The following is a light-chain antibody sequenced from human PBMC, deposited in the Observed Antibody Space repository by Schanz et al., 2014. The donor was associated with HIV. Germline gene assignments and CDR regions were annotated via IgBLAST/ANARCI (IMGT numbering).Light chain of an antibody. CDR3: QQLNSYPWT. J-gene: IGKJ1*01. Sequence: DIVMTQSPDSLAVSLGERATINCKSSQSVLYSSNNKNYLAWYQHKPGQPPRLLIYWASTRESGVPDRFSGSGSGTDFTLTISSLQPEDVATYYCQQLNSYPWTFGQGTKVEIK. CDR2: WAS. V-gene: IGKV4-1*01. CDR1: QSVLYSSNNKNY.